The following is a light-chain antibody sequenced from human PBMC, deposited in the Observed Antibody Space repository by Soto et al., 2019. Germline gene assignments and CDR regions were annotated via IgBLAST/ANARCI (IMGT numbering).Light chain of an antibody. CDR1: SSDVGGYNY. CDR2: HVS. J-gene: IGLJ1*01. CDR3: SSYTSSNTYV. V-gene: IGLV2-14*03. Sequence: QSALTQPASVSGSPGQSITISCTGTSSDVGGYNYVSWYQQHPGKAPMLMIYHVSNRPSGVSNHFSGSKSANTASLTISGLQAEDEADYYCSSYTSSNTYVFGTGTKVTVL.